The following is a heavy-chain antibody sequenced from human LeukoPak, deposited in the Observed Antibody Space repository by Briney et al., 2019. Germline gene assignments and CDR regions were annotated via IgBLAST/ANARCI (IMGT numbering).Heavy chain of an antibody. J-gene: IGHJ3*02. Sequence: TLSLTCTVSGGSISSGDYYWSWIRQPPGKGLEWIGYIYYSGSTYYNPSLKSRVTISVDTSKNQFSLKLSSVTAADTAVYYCARDRVKVGYCSSTSCPENAFDIWGQGTMVTVSS. CDR3: ARDRVKVGYCSSTSCPENAFDI. CDR2: IYYSGST. V-gene: IGHV4-30-4*08. D-gene: IGHD2-2*01. CDR1: GGSISSGDYY.